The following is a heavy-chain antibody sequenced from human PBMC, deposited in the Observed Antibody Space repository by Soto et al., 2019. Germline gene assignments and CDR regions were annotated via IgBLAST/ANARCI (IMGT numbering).Heavy chain of an antibody. Sequence: QVQLVQSGAEVKKPGSSVKVSCKASGGTFGNNSVSWVRQAPGQGLEFMGRVIPTLGTANYARKFQSRVTLTAYKTTGIVFMEFRSLGSADTAIYYCARTVSSFYYMDVWGDGTRVT. CDR2: VIPTLGTA. CDR1: GGTFGNNS. J-gene: IGHJ6*03. CDR3: ARTVSSFYYMDV. D-gene: IGHD3-16*02. V-gene: IGHV1-69*08.